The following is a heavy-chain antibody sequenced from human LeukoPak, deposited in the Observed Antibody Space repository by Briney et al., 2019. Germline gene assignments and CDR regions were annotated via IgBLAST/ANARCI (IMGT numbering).Heavy chain of an antibody. CDR1: GYSFTSYW. Sequence: GEALKIFLKGSGYSFTSYWIGWGRQMPGKGLERVVIIYPGYSDHILSPSFQGQVPISADKSISTAYLKWSSLKASDTAMYYCARQSQLYGYYYWGQGTLVTVSS. V-gene: IGHV5-51*01. CDR2: IYPGYSDH. J-gene: IGHJ4*02. CDR3: ARQSQLYGYYY. D-gene: IGHD3-3*01.